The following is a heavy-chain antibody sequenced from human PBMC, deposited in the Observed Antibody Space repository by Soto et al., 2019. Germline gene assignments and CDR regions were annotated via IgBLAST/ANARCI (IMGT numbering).Heavy chain of an antibody. V-gene: IGHV4-4*07. D-gene: IGHD3-3*01. CDR1: GGSISSYY. Sequence: SETLSLTCTVSGGSISSYYWSWIRQPAGKGLEWIGRIYTSGSTNYNPSLKSRVTMSVDTSKNQFSLKLSSVTAADTAVYYCGGDVGGGGTIFGAPPWNWFDPWGQGTLVTVSS. CDR2: IYTSGST. CDR3: GGDVGGGGTIFGAPPWNWFDP. J-gene: IGHJ5*02.